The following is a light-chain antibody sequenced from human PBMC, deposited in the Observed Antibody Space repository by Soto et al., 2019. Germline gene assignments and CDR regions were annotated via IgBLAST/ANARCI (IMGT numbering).Light chain of an antibody. Sequence: DIQMTQSPSTLSASVGDRLTITCRASQSLSGWLAWYQQTPGKXPKXXISDAFRLESGVPSRFRGSGSGTELTLTISSLQPGDSETYYCQQYGSYPWTFGRGTKVDIK. V-gene: IGKV1-5*01. CDR1: QSLSGW. CDR2: DAF. J-gene: IGKJ1*01. CDR3: QQYGSYPWT.